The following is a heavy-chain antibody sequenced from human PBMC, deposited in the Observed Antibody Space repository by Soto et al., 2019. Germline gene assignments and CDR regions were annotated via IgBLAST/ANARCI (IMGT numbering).Heavy chain of an antibody. CDR1: GGSISSGGYY. J-gene: IGHJ4*02. Sequence: PSETLSLTCTVSGGSISSGGYYWSWIRQHPGKGLEWIGYIYYSGSTYYNPSLKSRVTISVDTSKNQFSLKLSSVTAADTAVYCWASRVRDDYCDAPTACDYWGQGTLVTVSS. D-gene: IGHD2-21*01. V-gene: IGHV4-31*03. CDR2: IYYSGST. CDR3: ASRVRDDYCDAPTACDY.